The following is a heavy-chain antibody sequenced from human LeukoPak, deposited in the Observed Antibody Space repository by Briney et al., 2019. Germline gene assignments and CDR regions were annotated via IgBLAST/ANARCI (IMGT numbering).Heavy chain of an antibody. J-gene: IGHJ4*02. CDR3: ARIRLAAADV. Sequence: SETLSLTCAVYGGSFSGYYWSWIRQPPGKGLEWIGEINHSGSTNYNPSLKSRVTISVDTSKNQFSLKLSSVTAADTAVYYCARIRLAAADVWGQGTLVTVSS. CDR2: INHSGST. CDR1: GGSFSGYY. D-gene: IGHD6-13*01. V-gene: IGHV4-34*01.